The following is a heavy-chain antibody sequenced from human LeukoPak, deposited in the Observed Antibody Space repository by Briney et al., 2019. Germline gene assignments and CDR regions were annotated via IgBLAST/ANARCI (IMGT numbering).Heavy chain of an antibody. CDR3: ASGYSSSSFDY. D-gene: IGHD6-6*01. J-gene: IGHJ4*02. V-gene: IGHV1-69*05. CDR2: IIPIFGTA. CDR1: GGTFSSYA. Sequence: GASVKVTCKASGGTFSSYAISWVRQAPGQGLEWMGGIIPIFGTANYAQKFQGRVTITTDESTSTAYMELSSLRSEDTAVYYCASGYSSSSFDYWGQGTLVTVSS.